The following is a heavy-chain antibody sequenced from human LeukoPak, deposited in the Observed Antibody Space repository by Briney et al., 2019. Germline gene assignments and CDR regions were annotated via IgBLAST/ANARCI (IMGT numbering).Heavy chain of an antibody. V-gene: IGHV3-23*01. CDR1: GFTISSYA. CDR2: ISGSGGST. Sequence: GGSLRLSCAASGFTISSYAMSWVRQAPGKGLEWVSAISGSGGSTYYADSVKGRFTISRDNSKNTLYLQMNSLRAEDTAVYYCAPHYGSGSWYFDYWGQGTLVTVSS. CDR3: APHYGSGSWYFDY. J-gene: IGHJ4*02. D-gene: IGHD3-10*01.